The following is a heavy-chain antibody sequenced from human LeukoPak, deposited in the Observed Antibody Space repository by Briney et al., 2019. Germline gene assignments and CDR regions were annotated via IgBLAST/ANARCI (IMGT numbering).Heavy chain of an antibody. CDR1: GFPFNAYW. J-gene: IGHJ4*02. CDR2: IRQDGDTK. D-gene: IGHD6-13*01. Sequence: GSMKLSCSASGFPFNAYWITWVRQAPGKGLEWVANIRQDGDTKYYVDSVKGRFTISRYNAMNSLYLQMNSLRAEDTAIYYCARSLPYGTTWYGRSDFWGQGTLVTVSS. V-gene: IGHV3-7*03. CDR3: ARSLPYGTTWYGRSDF.